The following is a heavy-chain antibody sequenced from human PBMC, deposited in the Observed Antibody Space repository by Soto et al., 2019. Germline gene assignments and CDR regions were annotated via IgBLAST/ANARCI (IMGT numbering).Heavy chain of an antibody. CDR3: ARAYGSGRLSGY. V-gene: IGHV3-7*01. Sequence: EVQLVESGGGLVQPGGSLRLSCAASGFTFSSYWMSWVRQAPGKGLEWVANIKQDGSEKYNVDFVKGRFTISRDNAKNSLYLQMTSLRVEDTAVYYCARAYGSGRLSGYWGQGTLVTVSS. CDR1: GFTFSSYW. D-gene: IGHD3-10*01. CDR2: IKQDGSEK. J-gene: IGHJ4*02.